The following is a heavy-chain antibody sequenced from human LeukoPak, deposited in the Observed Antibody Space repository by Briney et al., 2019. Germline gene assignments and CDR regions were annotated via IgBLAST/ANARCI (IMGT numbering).Heavy chain of an antibody. J-gene: IGHJ5*02. V-gene: IGHV1-46*01. CDR3: ARNHSGATVTAWWFDP. CDR1: GYTFTMHW. D-gene: IGHD2-21*02. CDR2: INAGGYNT. Sequence: ASVTVACKSSGYTFTMHWIHWVRQAPGQGLEWMGIINAGGYNTHYAQKFQGRVTLTRDTSTSTVYMEMSSLRSDDTAVYYCARNHSGATVTAWWFDPWGQGTLVTVSS.